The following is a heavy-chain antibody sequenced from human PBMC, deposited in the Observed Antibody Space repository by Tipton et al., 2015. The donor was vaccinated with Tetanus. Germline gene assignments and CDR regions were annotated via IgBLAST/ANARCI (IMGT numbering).Heavy chain of an antibody. CDR2: VHYSGRT. V-gene: IGHV4-61*08. Sequence: TLSLTCTVSGGSVSSGDYDWNWVRQPPGKGLEWVGYVHYSGRTNSSPSLKSRLTLSVDKSKNQVSLRLTSVTAADTAVYYCAILPKHWLAPRGAPWGQGILVTVSS. CDR1: GGSVSSGDYD. J-gene: IGHJ5*02. D-gene: IGHD6-19*01. CDR3: AILPKHWLAPRGAP.